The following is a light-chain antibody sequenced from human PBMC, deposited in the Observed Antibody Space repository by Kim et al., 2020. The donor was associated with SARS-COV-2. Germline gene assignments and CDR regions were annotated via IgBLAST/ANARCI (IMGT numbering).Light chain of an antibody. J-gene: IGKJ4*01. CDR3: QQYNSWPLT. V-gene: IGKV3-15*01. CDR2: GAS. Sequence: VSPGESAALSCRAGQSISSTLAWYQQKPGQAPRLLIFGASTRATGIPARFSGSGSGTEFTLTITSLQSEDFAVYYCQQYNSWPLTFGGGTKVDIK. CDR1: QSISST.